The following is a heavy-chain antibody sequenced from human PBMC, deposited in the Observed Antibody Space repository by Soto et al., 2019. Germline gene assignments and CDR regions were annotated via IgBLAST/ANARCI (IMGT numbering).Heavy chain of an antibody. CDR1: GFTFSAYY. V-gene: IGHV3-11*01. CDR2: ISSSGSTI. CDR3: ARDQYYGSGSYYKR. D-gene: IGHD3-10*01. J-gene: IGHJ4*02. Sequence: PGGSLRLSCAASGFTFSAYYMSWIRQAPGKGLEWVSYISSSGSTIYYADSVRGRFTISRDNAKNSLYLQMDSLRAEDTAVYYCARDQYYGSGSYYKRWGQGTLVTVSS.